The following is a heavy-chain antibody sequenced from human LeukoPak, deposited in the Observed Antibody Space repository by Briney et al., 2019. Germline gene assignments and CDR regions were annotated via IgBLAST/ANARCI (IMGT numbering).Heavy chain of an antibody. Sequence: GGSLRLSCVASGFTFTSYAMSWVRQAPGKGLEYVSSISSGNHMYYGDSVTGRFTISRDNARNSLFLQMNNLRGEDTAVYYCAREDCSNVRCYGASDAWGQGTLVTVSS. V-gene: IGHV3-69-1*01. CDR1: GFTFTSYA. J-gene: IGHJ5*02. CDR2: ISSGNHM. CDR3: AREDCSNVRCYGASDA. D-gene: IGHD2-2*01.